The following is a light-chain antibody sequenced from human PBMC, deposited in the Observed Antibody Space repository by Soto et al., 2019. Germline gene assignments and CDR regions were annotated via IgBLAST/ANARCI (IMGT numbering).Light chain of an antibody. J-gene: IGKJ3*01. V-gene: IGKV3-11*01. Sequence: EIVLTQSPATLSLSPGERATLSCRASQSVSRFLAWYQQKPGQAPRLLIYDASKRATGIPGRFSGSGSGTDFTLTISSLEPEDSAVYYCQQHSQWPPEGTFGPGTKV. CDR3: QQHSQWPPEGT. CDR2: DAS. CDR1: QSVSRF.